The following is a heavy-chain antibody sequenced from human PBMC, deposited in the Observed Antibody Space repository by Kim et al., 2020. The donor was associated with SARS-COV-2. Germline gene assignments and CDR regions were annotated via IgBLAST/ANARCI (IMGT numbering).Heavy chain of an antibody. CDR3: AKGGDMVAP. CDR1: GFTFGTYA. CDR2: ISGGGGGP. D-gene: IGHD2-15*01. V-gene: IGHV3-23*01. Sequence: GGSLRLSCAASGFTFGTYAMSWVRQSPGKGLEWVSTISGGGGGPWYPDSVKGRFTISRDNSRNTLYLQMNGLRAEDTALYYCAKGGDMVAPWGQGNLV. J-gene: IGHJ5*02.